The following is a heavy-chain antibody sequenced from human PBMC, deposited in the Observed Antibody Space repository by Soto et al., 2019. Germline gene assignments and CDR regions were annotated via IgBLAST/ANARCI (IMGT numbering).Heavy chain of an antibody. CDR1: GFTFSSYA. J-gene: IGHJ1*01. CDR3: AKYPPYCSGGSCYSGLFYFQH. CDR2: ISGGGGNT. V-gene: IGHV3-23*01. Sequence: HPGGSLRLSCAASGFTFSSYAMSWVRQAPGKGLEWVSAISGGGGNTYYADSVKGRFTISRDNSKNTLYLQMNSLRAEDTAVYYCAKYPPYCSGGSCYSGLFYFQHWGQGTLVTVSS. D-gene: IGHD2-15*01.